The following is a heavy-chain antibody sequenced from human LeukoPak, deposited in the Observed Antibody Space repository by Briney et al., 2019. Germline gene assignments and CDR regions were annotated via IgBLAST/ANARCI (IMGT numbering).Heavy chain of an antibody. CDR1: GGSINNYY. CDR2: IYTRGST. CDR3: ARTYSSIYTEESYWFDP. J-gene: IGHJ5*02. D-gene: IGHD6-13*01. Sequence: SETLSLTCTVSGGSINNYYWSWIRQPAGKGLEWIGRIYTRGSTNYNPSLKSRVTMSVDTSKNQFSLKLSSVTATDTAVYYCARTYSSIYTEESYWFDPWGQGTLVTVSS. V-gene: IGHV4-4*07.